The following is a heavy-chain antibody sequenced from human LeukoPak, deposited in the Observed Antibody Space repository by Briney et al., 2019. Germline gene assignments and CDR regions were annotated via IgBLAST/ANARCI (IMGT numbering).Heavy chain of an antibody. J-gene: IGHJ6*02. V-gene: IGHV4-34*01. CDR3: ARDVRVLYDLHYYYYYGMDV. CDR1: GGSFSGYY. D-gene: IGHD2-2*02. Sequence: SETLSLTCAVYGGSFSGYYWSWIRQPPGKGLEWIGEINHSGSTNYNPSLKSRVTISVDTSKNQFSLKLSSVTAADTAVYYCARDVRVLYDLHYYYYYGMDVWGQGTTVTVSS. CDR2: INHSGST.